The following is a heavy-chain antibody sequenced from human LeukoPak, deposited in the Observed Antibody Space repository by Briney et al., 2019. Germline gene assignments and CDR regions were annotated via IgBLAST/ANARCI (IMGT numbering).Heavy chain of an antibody. CDR3: ARRERYYFDY. V-gene: IGHV4-61*05. Sequence: SQTLFLTCTVSGGSISSSSYYWSWIRQPPGKGLEWIGYIYYSGSTNYNPSLKSRVTISVDTSKNQFSLKLSSVTAADTAVYYCARRERYYFDYWGQGTLVTVSS. CDR1: GGSISSSSYY. CDR2: IYYSGST. D-gene: IGHD1-26*01. J-gene: IGHJ4*02.